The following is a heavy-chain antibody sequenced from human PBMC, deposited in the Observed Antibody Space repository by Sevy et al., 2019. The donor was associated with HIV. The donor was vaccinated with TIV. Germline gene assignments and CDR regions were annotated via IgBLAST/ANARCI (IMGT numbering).Heavy chain of an antibody. D-gene: IGHD2-2*03. CDR3: ESEMDSPSADDAFDV. CDR2: INGNSGNT. J-gene: IGHJ3*01. CDR1: GYTFTDHY. Sequence: ASVKVSCKASGYTFTDHYIHWVRQAPGQGLEWMGWINGNSGNTKSEQKFQGRVTMTRDTSISAACMELDRLTSDDTAVYYCESEMDSPSADDAFDVWGQGTMVTVSS. V-gene: IGHV1-2*02.